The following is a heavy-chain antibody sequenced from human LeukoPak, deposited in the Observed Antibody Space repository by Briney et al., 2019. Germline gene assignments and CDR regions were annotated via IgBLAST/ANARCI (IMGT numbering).Heavy chain of an antibody. D-gene: IGHD2-2*01. CDR2: NSESDGST. V-gene: IGHV3-23*01. J-gene: IGHJ6*02. CDR1: GSTFSRYA. CDR3: AKEWSTSGWDYYGMDV. Sequence: PGGSLRLSCAASGSTFSRYAMSWVRQAPGKGLEWLSANSESDGSTYYADSVKGRFTISRDNSKNTLYLQMNSLRAEDTAVYYCAKEWSTSGWDYYGMDVRGQGTTVTVSS.